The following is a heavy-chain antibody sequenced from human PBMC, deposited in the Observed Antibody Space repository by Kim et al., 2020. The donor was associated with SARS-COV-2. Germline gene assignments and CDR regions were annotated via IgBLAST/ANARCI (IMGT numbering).Heavy chain of an antibody. CDR3: ARDSITGTTLEGHY. Sequence: GGSLRLSCAASGFTFSSYSMNWVRQAPGKGLEWVSYISSSSSTIYYADSVKGRFTISRDNAKNSLYLQMNSLRDEDTAVYYCARDSITGTTLEGHYWGQGTLVTVSS. J-gene: IGHJ4*02. D-gene: IGHD1-7*01. V-gene: IGHV3-48*02. CDR1: GFTFSSYS. CDR2: ISSSSSTI.